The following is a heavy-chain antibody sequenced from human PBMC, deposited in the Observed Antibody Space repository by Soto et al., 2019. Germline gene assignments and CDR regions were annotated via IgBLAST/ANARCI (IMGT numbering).Heavy chain of an antibody. CDR1: GFTVSSNY. D-gene: IGHD3-10*01. Sequence: GGSLRLSCAAPGFTVSSNYMSWVRQAPGKGLEWVSVIYSGGSTYYADSVKGRFTISRDNSKNTLYLQMNSLRAEDTAVYYCARDFTYGSGSYLYYYGMDVWGQGTTVTVSS. CDR2: IYSGGST. J-gene: IGHJ6*02. CDR3: ARDFTYGSGSYLYYYGMDV. V-gene: IGHV3-66*01.